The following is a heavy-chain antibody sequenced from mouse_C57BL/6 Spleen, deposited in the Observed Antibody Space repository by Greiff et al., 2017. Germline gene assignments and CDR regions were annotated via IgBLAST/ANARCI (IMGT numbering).Heavy chain of an antibody. CDR3: TTGQLRLRRFAY. Sequence: EVKLVESGAELVRPGASVKLSCTASGFNIKDDYMHWVKQRPEQGLEWIGWIDPENGDTEYASKFQGKATITADTSSNTAYLQLSSLTSEDTAVYYCTTGQLRLRRFAYWGQRTLVTVSA. V-gene: IGHV14-4*01. CDR1: GFNIKDDY. J-gene: IGHJ3*01. CDR2: IDPENGDT. D-gene: IGHD3-2*02.